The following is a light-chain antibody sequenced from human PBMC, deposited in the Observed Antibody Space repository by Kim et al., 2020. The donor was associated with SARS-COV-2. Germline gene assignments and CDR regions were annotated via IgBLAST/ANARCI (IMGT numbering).Light chain of an antibody. CDR1: KLGDKY. Sequence: VSPGQTASITCSGDKLGDKYACWYQQKPGQSPVLVIYQDSKRPSGIPERFSGSNSGNTATLTISGTQALDEADYYCQAWDSSTVVFGGGTKLTVL. V-gene: IGLV3-1*01. CDR2: QDS. J-gene: IGLJ2*01. CDR3: QAWDSSTVV.